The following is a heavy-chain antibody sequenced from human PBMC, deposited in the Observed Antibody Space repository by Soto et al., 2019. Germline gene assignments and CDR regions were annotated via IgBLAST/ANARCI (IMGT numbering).Heavy chain of an antibody. J-gene: IGHJ6*02. CDR2: LYNAGST. CDR1: GGSISSYY. D-gene: IGHD2-21*02. V-gene: IGHV4-59*01. CDR3: ARDLWGYCGTDCYPLDV. Sequence: PSETLSLTCTVSGGSISSYYWSWILQPPGKGLEWIGYLYNAGSTIYNPSLKSRVTISVDMSQNQFSLNLNYVTAADTAVYYCARDLWGYCGTDCYPLDVWGQGTTVTVSS.